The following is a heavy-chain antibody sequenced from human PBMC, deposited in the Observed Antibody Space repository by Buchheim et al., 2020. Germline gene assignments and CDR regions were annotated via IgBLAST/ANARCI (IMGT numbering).Heavy chain of an antibody. CDR2: ISYDGSNK. Sequence: QVQLVESGGGVVQPGRSLRLSCAASGFTFSSYGMHWVRQAPGKGLEWVAVISYDGSNKYYADSVKGRFTISRDNSKNTLYLQMNSLRAEDTAVYYCAKGSQGSVVALDRWGQGTL. CDR3: AKGSQGSVVALDR. V-gene: IGHV3-30*18. D-gene: IGHD2-2*01. CDR1: GFTFSSYG. J-gene: IGHJ5*02.